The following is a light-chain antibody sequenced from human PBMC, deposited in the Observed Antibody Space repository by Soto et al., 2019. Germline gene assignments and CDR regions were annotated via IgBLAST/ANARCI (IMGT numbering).Light chain of an antibody. J-gene: IGKJ4*01. CDR3: QQYLDWPLT. V-gene: IGKV3-15*01. CDR2: GIS. Sequence: EIVMTQSPVTLSVSPGERVTLSCRASQSLATNLAWYQQKPGQTPRLVIYGISARASGIPGRFSGSGFGTDFTLTISSLQPEDSAVYYCQQYLDWPLTFGGGNKVEI. CDR1: QSLATN.